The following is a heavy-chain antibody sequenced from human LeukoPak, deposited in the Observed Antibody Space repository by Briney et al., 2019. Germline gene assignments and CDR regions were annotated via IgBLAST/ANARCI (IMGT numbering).Heavy chain of an antibody. Sequence: SETLSLTCTVSGGSISSYYWSWIRQPPGKGLEWIGYIYYSGSTNYNPSLKSRVTISVDRSKNQFSLKLSSVTAADTAVYYCARAAGDAFDIWGQGTMVTVSS. D-gene: IGHD6-19*01. J-gene: IGHJ3*02. CDR1: GGSISSYY. CDR2: IYYSGST. V-gene: IGHV4-59*12. CDR3: ARAAGDAFDI.